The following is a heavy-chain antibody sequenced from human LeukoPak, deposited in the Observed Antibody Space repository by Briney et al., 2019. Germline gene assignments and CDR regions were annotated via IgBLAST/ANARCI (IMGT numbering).Heavy chain of an antibody. J-gene: IGHJ4*02. CDR3: AKDLHYGSADY. CDR2: IKPDGSQI. Sequence: PGGSLRLSCAASGFTFSTYWMTWVRQAPGKGLEWVANIKPDGSQIYYVDSVKGRFTISRDNAKNSLYLQMNSLRAEDTAVYYCAKDLHYGSADYWGQGTLVTVSS. CDR1: GFTFSTYW. V-gene: IGHV3-7*01. D-gene: IGHD3-10*01.